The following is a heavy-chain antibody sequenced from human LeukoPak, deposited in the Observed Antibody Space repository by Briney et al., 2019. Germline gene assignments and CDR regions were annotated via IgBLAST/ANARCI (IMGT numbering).Heavy chain of an antibody. CDR2: IYHSGST. D-gene: IGHD6-19*01. V-gene: IGHV4-38-2*02. J-gene: IGHJ4*02. CDR3: ARDRSWSSGLYFDY. Sequence: SETLSLTCAVSGYSISSGYYWGWIRQPPGKGLEWIGSIYHSGSTYYNPSLKSRVTISVDTSKNQFSLKLSSVTAADTAAYYCARDRSWSSGLYFDYWGQGTLVTVSS. CDR1: GYSISSGYY.